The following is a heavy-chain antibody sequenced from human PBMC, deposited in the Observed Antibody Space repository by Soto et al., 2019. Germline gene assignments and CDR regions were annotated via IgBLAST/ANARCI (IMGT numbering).Heavy chain of an antibody. Sequence: GGSLRLSCAASGFTFSSYGMHWVRQAPGKGLGWVAVIWYDGSNKYYADSVKGRFTISRDNSKNTLYLQMNSLRAEDTAVYYCAREQGAAAGIDDAFDIWGQGTMVTVSS. CDR3: AREQGAAAGIDDAFDI. CDR1: GFTFSSYG. V-gene: IGHV3-33*01. D-gene: IGHD6-13*01. J-gene: IGHJ3*02. CDR2: IWYDGSNK.